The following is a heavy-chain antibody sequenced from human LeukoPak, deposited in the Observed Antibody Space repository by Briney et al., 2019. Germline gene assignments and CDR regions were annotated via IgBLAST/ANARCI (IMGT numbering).Heavy chain of an antibody. V-gene: IGHV4-59*01. CDR3: ASGSIAARRGAFDI. J-gene: IGHJ3*02. CDR1: GGSFSGYY. Sequence: MTSETLSLTCAVYGGSFSGYYWSWIRQPPGKGLEWIGYIYYSGSTNYNPSLKSRVTISVDTSKNQFSLKLSSVTAADTAVYYCASGSIAARRGAFDIWGQGTMVTVSS. D-gene: IGHD6-6*01. CDR2: IYYSGST.